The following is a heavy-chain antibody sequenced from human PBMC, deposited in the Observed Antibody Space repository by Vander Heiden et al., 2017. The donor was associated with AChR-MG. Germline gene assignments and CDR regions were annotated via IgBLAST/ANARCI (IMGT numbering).Heavy chain of an antibody. J-gene: IGHJ4*02. CDR2: IKHSRST. V-gene: IGHV4-34*01. D-gene: IGHD6-19*01. Sequence: QVQLQQWGAGLLKPSETLSLTCAVYGGSFSGYYWSWIRQPAGKGLEWIGEIKHSRSTNYNPPLKSRVTISVDPSKNQFSLKLSSVTAADTAVYDCARVSSGWPNDYWGQGNLVTVSS. CDR3: ARVSSGWPNDY. CDR1: GGSFSGYY.